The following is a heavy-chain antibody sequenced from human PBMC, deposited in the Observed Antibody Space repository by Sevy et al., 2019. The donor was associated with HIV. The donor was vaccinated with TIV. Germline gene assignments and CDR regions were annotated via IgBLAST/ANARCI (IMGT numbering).Heavy chain of an antibody. CDR2: IYHTGST. V-gene: IGHV4-4*02. CDR3: ARGGETPRGFDP. Sequence: KQSQTLSLTCAVSGGSIRSVNWWHWVRQPPGKGLEWIGEIYHTGSTNYNPSLKSRVTISVDNSKNQCSLNLRSVTAADTAVYYCARGGETPRGFDPWGQGSLVTVSS. D-gene: IGHD3-16*01. J-gene: IGHJ5*02. CDR1: GGSIRSVNW.